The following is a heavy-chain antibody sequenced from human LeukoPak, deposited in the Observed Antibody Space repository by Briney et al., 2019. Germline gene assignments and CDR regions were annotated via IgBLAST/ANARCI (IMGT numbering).Heavy chain of an antibody. Sequence: GGSLRLSCAASGFAVSSYAMTWVRQAPGKGLEWVSAISGSGGNTYYADSVKGRFTISRDNSKNTLYVQMNSLRAEDTAVYYCAKDAPLGYCSGTSCFDAFDIWGQGTMVTVSS. CDR1: GFAVSSYA. CDR3: AKDAPLGYCSGTSCFDAFDI. CDR2: ISGSGGNT. D-gene: IGHD2-2*01. V-gene: IGHV3-23*01. J-gene: IGHJ3*02.